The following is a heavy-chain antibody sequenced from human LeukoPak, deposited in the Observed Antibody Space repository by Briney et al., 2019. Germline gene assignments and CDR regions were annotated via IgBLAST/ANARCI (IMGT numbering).Heavy chain of an antibody. CDR3: ARSRVVIRSFYYYGMDV. J-gene: IGHJ6*02. CDR2: IYYSGST. V-gene: IGHV4-59*08. Sequence: SETLSLTCTVSGGSISSYYWSWIRRPPGKGLEWIGYIYYSGSTNYNPSLKSRVTILVDTSKNQFSLKLSSVTAADTAVYYCARSRVVIRSFYYYGMDVWGQGTTVTVSS. D-gene: IGHD3-3*01. CDR1: GGSISSYY.